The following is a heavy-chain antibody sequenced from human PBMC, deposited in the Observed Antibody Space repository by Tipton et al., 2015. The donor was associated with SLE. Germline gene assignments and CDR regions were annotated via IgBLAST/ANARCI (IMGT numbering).Heavy chain of an antibody. D-gene: IGHD3-9*01. J-gene: IGHJ6*02. CDR2: IYPGDSDT. CDR3: ARHDYEIRYYYGMDV. CDR1: GYSFTSYW. Sequence: VQLVQSGAEVKKPGESLKISCKGSGYSFTSYWIGWVRQMPGKGLEWMGIIYPGDSDTRYSPSFQGQVTISADKSISTAYLQWSSLKASGTAMYYCARHDYEIRYYYGMDVWGQGTTVTVSS. V-gene: IGHV5-51*01.